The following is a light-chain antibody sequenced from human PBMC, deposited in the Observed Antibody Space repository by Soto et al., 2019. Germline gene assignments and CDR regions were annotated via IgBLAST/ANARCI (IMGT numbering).Light chain of an antibody. J-gene: IGKJ2*01. CDR2: GAS. CDR1: QNVDNNF. CDR3: QQYGSLPYT. V-gene: IGKV3-20*01. Sequence: ENVLTQSPGTLSLSPGERATLSCRASQNVDNNFLAWYQHKPGQPPRLLIFGASIRAAGIPDRFSGSGSGTDFTLCISRLEPEDFVVYHCQQYGSLPYTFGQGTKLDI.